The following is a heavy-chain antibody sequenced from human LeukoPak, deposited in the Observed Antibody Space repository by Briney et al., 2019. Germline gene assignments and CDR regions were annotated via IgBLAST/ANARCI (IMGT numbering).Heavy chain of an antibody. CDR3: AKDVLAYGGFDT. Sequence: GGSLRLSCAASGFTLSSYSMNWVRQAPGKGLEGVSVIYSCGSTYYEDSVKGRFTITRDNSKNTLYLQMNSRRAEDTAVYYCAKDVLAYGGFDTWGQGTLVTVSS. V-gene: IGHV3-66*03. CDR2: IYSCGST. J-gene: IGHJ5*02. CDR1: GFTLSSYS. D-gene: IGHD2-8*01.